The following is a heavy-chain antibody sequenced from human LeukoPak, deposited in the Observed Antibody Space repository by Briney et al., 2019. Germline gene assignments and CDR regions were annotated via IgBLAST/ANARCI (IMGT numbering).Heavy chain of an antibody. CDR1: GFTFSSYA. CDR3: ARDTNYYDSSGYSESWFDP. D-gene: IGHD3-22*01. Sequence: GRSLRLSCAASGFTFSSYAMHWVRQAPGKGLEWVAVISYDGSNKYYADSVKGRFTISRDNSKNTLYLQTNSLRAEDTAVYYCARDTNYYDSSGYSESWFDPWGQGTLVTVSS. V-gene: IGHV3-30*04. CDR2: ISYDGSNK. J-gene: IGHJ5*02.